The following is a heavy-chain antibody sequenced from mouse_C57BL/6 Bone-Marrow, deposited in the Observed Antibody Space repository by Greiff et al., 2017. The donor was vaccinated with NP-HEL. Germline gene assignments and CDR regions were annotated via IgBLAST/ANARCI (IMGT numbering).Heavy chain of an antibody. V-gene: IGHV1-19*01. J-gene: IGHJ3*01. CDR2: INPYNGGT. CDR1: GYTFTDYY. Sequence: EVQLQQSGPVLVKPGASVKMSCKASGYTFTDYYMNWVKQSHGKSLEWIGVINPYNGGTSYNQKFKGKATLTVDKSSSTAYMELNSLTSEDSAVYYCARWDGYFLWFAYWGQGTLVTVSA. CDR3: ARWDGYFLWFAY. D-gene: IGHD2-3*01.